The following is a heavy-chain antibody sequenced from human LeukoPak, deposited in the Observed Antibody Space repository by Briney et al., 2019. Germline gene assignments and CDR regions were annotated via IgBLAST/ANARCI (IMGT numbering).Heavy chain of an antibody. V-gene: IGHV4-59*01. CDR1: GGSISSYY. CDR3: ARVEVGAANRQWYGMDV. D-gene: IGHD2-15*01. Sequence: SETLSLTCTISGGSISSYYWSWIWQPPGKGLEWIGYVDCRGNTNYNPSLKSRVTISIDTSKNLFSLKLNSVTAADTAVYYCARVEVGAANRQWYGMDVWGQGTTVTVSS. J-gene: IGHJ6*02. CDR2: VDCRGNT.